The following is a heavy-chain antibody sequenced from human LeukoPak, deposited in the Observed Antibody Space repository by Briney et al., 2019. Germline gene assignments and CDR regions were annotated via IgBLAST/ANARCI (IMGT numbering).Heavy chain of an antibody. J-gene: IGHJ3*02. V-gene: IGHV3-11*06. CDR1: GFTFSDYY. Sequence: GGSLRLSCAASGFTFSDYYMSWIRQAPGKGLEWVSSISSSSSYIYYADSVKGRFTISRDNAKNSLYLQMNSLRAEDTAVYYCASGLAVDDAFDIWGQGTMVTVSS. D-gene: IGHD4-23*01. CDR2: ISSSSSYI. CDR3: ASGLAVDDAFDI.